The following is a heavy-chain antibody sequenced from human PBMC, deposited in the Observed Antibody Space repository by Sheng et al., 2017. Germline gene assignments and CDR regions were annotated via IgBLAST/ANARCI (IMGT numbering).Heavy chain of an antibody. CDR2: IYYSGSS. CDR1: GGSVSSGSYY. J-gene: IGHJ4*02. CDR3: ARLYSGTYYLDY. V-gene: IGHV4-61*01. Sequence: QVQLQESGPGLVKPSETLSLTCTASGGSVSSGSYYWSWIRQPPGKGLEWIGCIYYSGSSNYNPSLKSRVTMSVDTSKNQFSLKLSSVTAADTAVYYCARLYSGTYYLDYWGQGTLVTVSS. D-gene: IGHD1-26*01.